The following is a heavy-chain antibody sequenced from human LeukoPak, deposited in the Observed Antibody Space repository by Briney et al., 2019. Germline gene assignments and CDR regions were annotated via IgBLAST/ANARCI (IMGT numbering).Heavy chain of an antibody. CDR2: IYLYGTT. CDR1: IGSISSSKW. Sequence: SETLSLTCSVSIGSISSSKWWSWVRQSPVKGLEWIGEIYLYGTTNYNPSFTSRVTMSVDRSRNQFSLKLTFVTAADTAVYYCAGQKWEQQGRDYYFSGLDVWGPGTTVIVSS. D-gene: IGHD1/OR15-1a*01. CDR3: AGQKWEQQGRDYYFSGLDV. V-gene: IGHV4-4*02. J-gene: IGHJ6*02.